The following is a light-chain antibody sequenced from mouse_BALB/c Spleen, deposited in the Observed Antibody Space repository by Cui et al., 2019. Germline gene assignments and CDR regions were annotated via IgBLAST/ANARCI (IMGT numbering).Light chain of an antibody. Sequence: DIVMTQSQKFMSTSVGDRVSITGKASQNVRTAVAWYQQKPGQSPKALIYLASNRHTGVPDRFTGSGSGTDFTLTISNVQSEDLADYFCLQHWNYPLTFGSGTKLEIK. CDR2: LAS. J-gene: IGKJ4*01. CDR1: QNVRTA. CDR3: LQHWNYPLT. V-gene: IGKV6-14*01.